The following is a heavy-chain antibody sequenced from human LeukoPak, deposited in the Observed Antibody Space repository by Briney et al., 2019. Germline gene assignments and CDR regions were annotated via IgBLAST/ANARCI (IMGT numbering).Heavy chain of an antibody. CDR2: IKQDGSEK. V-gene: IGHV3-7*01. Sequence: GGSLRLSCAASGFTFSSYWMSWVRQAPGKGLEWVANIKQDGSEKYYVDSVKGRFTISRDNAKNSLYRQMNSLRAEDTAVYYCASYNYYDSSGQIDYWGQGTLVTVSS. D-gene: IGHD3-22*01. CDR3: ASYNYYDSSGQIDY. J-gene: IGHJ4*02. CDR1: GFTFSSYW.